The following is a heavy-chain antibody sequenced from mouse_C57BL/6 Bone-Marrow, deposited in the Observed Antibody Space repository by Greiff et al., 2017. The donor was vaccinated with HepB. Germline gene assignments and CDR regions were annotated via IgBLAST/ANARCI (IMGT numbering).Heavy chain of an antibody. CDR2: IDPANGNT. Sequence: VQLQQSVAELVRPGASVKLSCTASGFNIKNTYMHWVKQRPEQGLEWIGRIDPANGNTKYAPKFQGKATITADTSSNTAYLQRSSLTSEDTAIYYCGRSGLINVSPYYAMDYWGQGTSVTVSS. CDR3: GRSGLINVSPYYAMDY. J-gene: IGHJ4*01. V-gene: IGHV14-3*01. D-gene: IGHD1-1*01. CDR1: GFNIKNTY.